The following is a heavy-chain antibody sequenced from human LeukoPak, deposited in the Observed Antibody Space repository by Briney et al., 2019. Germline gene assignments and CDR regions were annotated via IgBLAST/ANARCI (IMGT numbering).Heavy chain of an antibody. V-gene: IGHV3-48*01. J-gene: IGHJ4*02. CDR2: ISGRSSSI. CDR1: AFIFSDYS. CDR3: ARDRLTSGRYFFDY. Sequence: GGSLRLSCAASAFIFSDYSMNWVRQAPGKGLEWISYISGRSSSIYYADSVRGRFTISRDNAKNSMYLQMNSLRAEDTAVYYCARDRLTSGRYFFDYWGQATLVTVSS. D-gene: IGHD1-26*01.